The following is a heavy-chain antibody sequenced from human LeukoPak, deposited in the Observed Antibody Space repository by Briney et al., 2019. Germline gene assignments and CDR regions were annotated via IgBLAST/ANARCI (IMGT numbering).Heavy chain of an antibody. Sequence: SETLSLTCAVYGGSFSGYYWSWIRQPPGKGLEGIGEINHSGSTNYNPSLKSRVTISVDTSKNQFSLKLSSVTAADTAVYYCARIFSGMAVAGTVNWFDPWGQGTLVTVSS. D-gene: IGHD6-19*01. CDR3: ARIFSGMAVAGTVNWFDP. J-gene: IGHJ5*02. CDR2: INHSGST. V-gene: IGHV4-34*01. CDR1: GGSFSGYY.